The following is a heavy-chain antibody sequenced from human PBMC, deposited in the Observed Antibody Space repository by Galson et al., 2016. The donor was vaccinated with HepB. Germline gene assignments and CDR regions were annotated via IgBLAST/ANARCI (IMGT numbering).Heavy chain of an antibody. CDR3: ARDGVEDGVQFDY. CDR2: IYSGGTT. J-gene: IGHJ4*02. V-gene: IGHV3-53*01. D-gene: IGHD3-10*01. Sequence: SLRLSCAASGFSVSRNYMSWVRQAPGKGLEWVSLIYSGGTTYYADSVKGRFIISRDNSKNALYLQMNSLRAEDTAMYYCARDGVEDGVQFDYWGQGTLVTVSP. CDR1: GFSVSRNY.